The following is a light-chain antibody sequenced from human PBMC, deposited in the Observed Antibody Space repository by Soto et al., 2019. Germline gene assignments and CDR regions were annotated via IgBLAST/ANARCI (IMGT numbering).Light chain of an antibody. V-gene: IGKV3-15*01. CDR1: QSVSSN. CDR2: GAS. J-gene: IGKJ2*01. CDR3: QQYNNWPPT. Sequence: EIVMTQSPATLSVSPGERATLSCRASQSVSSNLVWYQQKRGQAPRLLIYGASTRATGIPARFSGSGSGTEFTLNISGLQSEDFAFYYCQQYNNWPPTFGQGTKLEIK.